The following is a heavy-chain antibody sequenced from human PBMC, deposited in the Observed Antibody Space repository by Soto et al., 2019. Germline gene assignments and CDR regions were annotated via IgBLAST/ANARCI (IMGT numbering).Heavy chain of an antibody. V-gene: IGHV5-51*01. CDR3: ARHHGSPGSYFGMDV. Sequence: GESLKLSCKGSGYSFTNYWINWVRQMPGKGLEWMGIIYPGDSDTRYSPSFQGQVTISADKSISTAYLQWRSLKASDTAIYYCARHHGSPGSYFGMDVWGQGTTVTV. CDR2: IYPGDSDT. CDR1: GYSFTNYW. D-gene: IGHD6-13*01. J-gene: IGHJ6*02.